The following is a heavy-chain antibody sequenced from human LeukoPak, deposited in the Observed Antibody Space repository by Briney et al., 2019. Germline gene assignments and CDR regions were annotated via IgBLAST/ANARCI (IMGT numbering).Heavy chain of an antibody. CDR3: AREGGFYHPLDY. V-gene: IGHV4-4*02. Sequence: SGTLSLTCGVSGGSVISTNWWTWVRQPPGKGLEWIGEVHLDGRTNYNPSLESRLTISVDLSENHVSLKLTSVIAADTAVYYCAREGGFYHPLDYSGQGTLVTVSS. J-gene: IGHJ4*02. CDR2: VHLDGRT. D-gene: IGHD1-14*01. CDR1: GGSVISTNW.